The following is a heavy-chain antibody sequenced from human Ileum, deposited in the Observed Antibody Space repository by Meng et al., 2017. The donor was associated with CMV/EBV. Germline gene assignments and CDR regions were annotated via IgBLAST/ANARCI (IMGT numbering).Heavy chain of an antibody. CDR3: AKAARLLHSFDI. CDR2: IYAGGGST. CDR1: GFTFTNYA. J-gene: IGHJ3*02. V-gene: IGHV3-23*03. Sequence: GESLKISCEASGFTFTNYAMNWVRQGPGKGLEWVSIIYAGGGSTYYADPVKGRFTISRDDSKNTVFLQMNNLRADDTALYHCAKAARLLHSFDIWGQGTVVTVSS. D-gene: IGHD3-3*02.